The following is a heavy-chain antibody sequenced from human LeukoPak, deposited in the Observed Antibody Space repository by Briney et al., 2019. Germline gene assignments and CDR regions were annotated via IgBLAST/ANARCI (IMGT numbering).Heavy chain of an antibody. CDR2: ISSYGEDI. CDR1: GLIFSNNI. D-gene: IGHD3-22*01. CDR3: AKDPPHSDRSIYSDNS. V-gene: IGHV3-23*01. J-gene: IGHJ4*02. Sequence: GRSLRLSCAASGLIFSNNIMNWVRQAPGKGREWVSVISSYGEDIYYADSVDGRFTISRDNSKNTLHLQMDSLRAEETAVYYCAKDPPHSDRSIYSDNSWGQGTLVTVS.